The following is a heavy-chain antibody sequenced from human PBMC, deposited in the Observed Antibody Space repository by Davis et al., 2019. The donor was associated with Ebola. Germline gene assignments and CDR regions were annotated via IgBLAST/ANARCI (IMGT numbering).Heavy chain of an antibody. D-gene: IGHD6-13*01. CDR3: ARDSGTAAAGV. CDR2: IYYSGYT. CDR1: GGSISGYY. J-gene: IGHJ3*01. Sequence: SETLSLTCTVSGGSISGYYWSWIRQPPGKGLEWIGYIYYSGYTNYNPSLKSRVTISVDTSKNQFSLKLSSMTAADTAVYYCARDSGTAAAGVWGQGAMVTVSP. V-gene: IGHV4-59*01.